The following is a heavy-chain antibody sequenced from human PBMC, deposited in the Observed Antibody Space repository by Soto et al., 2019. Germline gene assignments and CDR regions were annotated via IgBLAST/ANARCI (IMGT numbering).Heavy chain of an antibody. V-gene: IGHV3-7*04. J-gene: IGHJ4*02. CDR2: TNQDGSEK. CDR1: GFSFRSDW. CDR3: SGGVGAAI. D-gene: IGHD2-15*01. Sequence: EDQLVESGGGLVQPGGSLRLTCAVSGFSFRSDWMNWVRQAPGKGLEWVAHTNQDGSEKYYLDSVKGRFTIFRDNAKNSLSPQMNSLSAAAPAAYYCSGGVGAAIWGQGTLVTVSS.